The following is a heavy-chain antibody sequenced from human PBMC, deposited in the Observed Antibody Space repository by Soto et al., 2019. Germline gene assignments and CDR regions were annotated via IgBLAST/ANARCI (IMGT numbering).Heavy chain of an antibody. CDR2: INPSGGTT. CDR1: GYTFTSYY. V-gene: IGHV1-46*01. CDR3: ARDQRASSGGYYPDY. J-gene: IGHJ4*02. Sequence: QVQLVQSGAEVKKPGASVKVSCKASGYTFTSYYMHWMRQAPGQGLEWMGIINPSGGTTSYAHNFRGRVTMTRDTSTSIDYMELSSLRSEDTALYYCARDQRASSGGYYPDYGGPGTLVTVSS. D-gene: IGHD6-19*01.